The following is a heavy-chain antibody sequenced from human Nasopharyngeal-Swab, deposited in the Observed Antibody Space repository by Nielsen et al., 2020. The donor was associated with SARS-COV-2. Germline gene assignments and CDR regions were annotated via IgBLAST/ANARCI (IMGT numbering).Heavy chain of an antibody. V-gene: IGHV3-7*01. Sequence: GESLKISCAASGFTFSSYWMTWVRQAPGKGLEWVANIKHDGSAKYYADSVKGRFTISRDNAKSSLHLQMNSLRAEDTAVYYCARHYDFWSGYYNSHFYGMGVWGQGTTVTVSS. D-gene: IGHD3-3*01. CDR3: ARHYDFWSGYYNSHFYGMGV. J-gene: IGHJ6*02. CDR2: IKHDGSAK. CDR1: GFTFSSYW.